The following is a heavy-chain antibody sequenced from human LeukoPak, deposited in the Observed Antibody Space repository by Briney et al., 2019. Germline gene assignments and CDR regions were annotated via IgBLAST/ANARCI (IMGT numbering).Heavy chain of an antibody. CDR2: IKSKTDGVTT. J-gene: IGHJ6*03. CDR1: GFTFSSYS. Sequence: GGSLGLSCAASGFTFSSYSMNWVRQAPGKGLEWVGRIKSKTDGVTTDYAAPVKGRFTISRDDSKNTLYLQMNSLKTEDTAVYYCTTLSRATGVYYYYMDVWGKGTTVTVSS. D-gene: IGHD1-26*01. V-gene: IGHV3-15*01. CDR3: TTLSRATGVYYYYMDV.